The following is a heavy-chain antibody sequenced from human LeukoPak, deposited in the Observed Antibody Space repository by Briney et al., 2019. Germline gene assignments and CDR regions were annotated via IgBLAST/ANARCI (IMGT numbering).Heavy chain of an antibody. CDR3: ARAPSVDWYKFQL. V-gene: IGHV4-31*03. CDR1: GGSIISGANY. J-gene: IGHJ1*01. CDR2: IYSSGHT. Sequence: SETLSLTCTVSGGSIISGANYWSWIRQRPGRGLEWIGYIYSSGHTYHNPSLRSRVFLSVDTSKRQLSLKLTSVTAADTAVYYCARAPSVDWYKFQLGGQGTLVTVSS. D-gene: IGHD1-14*01.